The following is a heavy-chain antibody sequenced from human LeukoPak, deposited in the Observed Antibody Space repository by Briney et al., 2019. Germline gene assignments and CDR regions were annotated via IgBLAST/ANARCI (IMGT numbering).Heavy chain of an antibody. CDR3: ARGPRIPVAGTSY. Sequence: ASVKVSCKASGYTFTGYYMHWVRQAPGQGLEWMGWINPKSGGTNYAQTFQGRVAMTRDTSISTAYMEVSRLRSGDTAIYYCARGPRIPVAGTSYWGQGTLVTVSS. CDR1: GYTFTGYY. D-gene: IGHD6-19*01. J-gene: IGHJ4*02. CDR2: INPKSGGT. V-gene: IGHV1-2*02.